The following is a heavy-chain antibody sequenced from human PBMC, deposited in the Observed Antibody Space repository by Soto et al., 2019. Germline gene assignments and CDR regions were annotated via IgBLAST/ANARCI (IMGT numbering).Heavy chain of an antibody. V-gene: IGHV3-23*01. CDR2: INDIATTT. Sequence: EVQLLQSGGGLAPTGGSLRLSCVASGYTFSTTAVTWVRQAPGKGLEWVSSINDIATTTFYADSVKGRFTISRDNSKNTLYLQMNSLTAEDTAVYYCVRFRGGGYYSSYSMDVWGKGTTVAVSS. CDR3: VRFRGGGYYSSYSMDV. J-gene: IGHJ6*03. D-gene: IGHD3-10*01. CDR1: GYTFSTTA.